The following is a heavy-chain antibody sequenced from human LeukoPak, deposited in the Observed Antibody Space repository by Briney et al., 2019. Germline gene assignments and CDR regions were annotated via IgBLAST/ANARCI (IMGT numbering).Heavy chain of an antibody. D-gene: IGHD6-19*01. Sequence: GGSLRLSCAASGFTFGRHWMSWVRQAPGGGLEWVAHMNQGGSETTNVDSVKGRFTISRDDAKNLGFLQMNSLRVEDTAVYYCARDGVAGGFDYWGQGILVTVSS. CDR3: ARDGVAGGFDY. CDR1: GFTFGRHW. V-gene: IGHV3-7*01. J-gene: IGHJ4*02. CDR2: MNQGGSET.